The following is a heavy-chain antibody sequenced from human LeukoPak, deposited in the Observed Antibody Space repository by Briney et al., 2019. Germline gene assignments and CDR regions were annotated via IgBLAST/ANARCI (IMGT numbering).Heavy chain of an antibody. J-gene: IGHJ4*02. CDR2: MNPNSGNT. CDR3: ARGPYYYDSSGYYSFDY. Sequence: ASVKVSCKASGYTFTSYAMHWVRQAPGQRLEWMGWMNPNSGNTGYAQKFQGRVTMTRNTSISTAYMELSSLRSEDTAVYYCARGPYYYDSSGYYSFDYWGQGTLVTVSS. CDR1: GYTFTSYA. V-gene: IGHV1-8*02. D-gene: IGHD3-22*01.